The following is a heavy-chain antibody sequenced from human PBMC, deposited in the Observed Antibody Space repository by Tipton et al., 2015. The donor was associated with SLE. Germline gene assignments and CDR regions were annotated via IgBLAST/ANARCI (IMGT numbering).Heavy chain of an antibody. CDR3: ARDPEGWNYFDY. CDR1: GFTFSSYW. J-gene: IGHJ4*02. D-gene: IGHD2-15*01. CDR2: INSDGSYT. V-gene: IGHV3-74*01. Sequence: SLRLSCAASGFTFSSYWMHWVRQAPGKGLVWVSRINSDGSYTSYADSVKGRFTISRDNAKNTLYLQMNSLRAEDTAVYYCARDPEGWNYFDYWGQGTLVTVSS.